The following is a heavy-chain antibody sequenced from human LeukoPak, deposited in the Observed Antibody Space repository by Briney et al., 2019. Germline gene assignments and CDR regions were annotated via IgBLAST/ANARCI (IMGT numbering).Heavy chain of an antibody. V-gene: IGHV1-69*13. CDR3: ARDPAAAASIYYYYYYGMDV. D-gene: IGHD6-13*01. CDR2: IIPIFGTA. Sequence: SVKVSCKASGGTFSSYAISWVRQAPGQGLEWMGGIIPIFGTANYAQKFQGRVTITADESTSTAYMELSSLRSGDTAVYYCARDPAAAASIYYYYYYGMDVWGQGTTVTVSS. CDR1: GGTFSSYA. J-gene: IGHJ6*02.